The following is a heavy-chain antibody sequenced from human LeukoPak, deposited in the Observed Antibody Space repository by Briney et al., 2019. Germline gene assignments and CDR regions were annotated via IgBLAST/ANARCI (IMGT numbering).Heavy chain of an antibody. CDR2: INHSGST. CDR1: GGSFSGYY. D-gene: IGHD1-26*01. J-gene: IGHJ4*02. V-gene: IGHV4-34*01. CDR3: ASADSGSYQNY. Sequence: SETLSLTCAVYGGSFSGYYWSWIRQPPGKGLEWIGEINHSGSTNYNPPLKSRVTISVDTSKNQFSLKLGSVTAADTAVYYCASADSGSYQNYWGQGTLVTVSS.